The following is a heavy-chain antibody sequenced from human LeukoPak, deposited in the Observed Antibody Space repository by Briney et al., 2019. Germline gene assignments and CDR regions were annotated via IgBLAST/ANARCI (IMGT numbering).Heavy chain of an antibody. CDR1: GFTFSNYW. J-gene: IGHJ6*02. CDR3: ARGNYHAMDV. CDR2: IKGDGSST. Sequence: GGSLRLSCAASGFTFSNYWMHWVRQTPGEGLVCVSLIKGDGSSTTYADSVKGRFTISRDNATNTVYLQMNSLRAEDTAVYYCARGNYHAMDVWGQGTTVTVSS. V-gene: IGHV3-74*01.